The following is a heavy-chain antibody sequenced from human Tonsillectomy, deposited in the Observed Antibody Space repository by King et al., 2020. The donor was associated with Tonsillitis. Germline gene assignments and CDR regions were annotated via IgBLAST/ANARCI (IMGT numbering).Heavy chain of an antibody. CDR2: VSHDGDDT. J-gene: IGHJ4*02. D-gene: IGHD3-10*01. CDR1: GFTFTAYA. Sequence: VQLVESGGGVTQPGSSLTLSCAASGFTFTAYALNWVRKAPGKGLEWVAFVSHDGDDTYYAESVRGRFTISRSNSRGTISLRMNSLRVEDTGVYYCVKSFGEYYYFGSGTNFFEFWGQGTLVTVSS. CDR3: VKSFGEYYYFGSGTNFFEF. V-gene: IGHV3-30*18.